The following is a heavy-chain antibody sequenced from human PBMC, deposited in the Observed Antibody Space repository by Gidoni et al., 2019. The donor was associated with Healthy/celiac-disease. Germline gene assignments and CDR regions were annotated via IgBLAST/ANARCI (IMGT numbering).Heavy chain of an antibody. CDR2: ISYDGSNK. J-gene: IGHJ4*02. CDR3: AKDSNVVAATFLFDFDY. V-gene: IGHV3-30*18. D-gene: IGHD2-15*01. CDR1: GFTFSSYG. Sequence: QVQLVESGGGVVQPGRSLRLSCAASGFTFSSYGMHWVRQAPGKGLEWVAVISYDGSNKYYADSVKGRFTISRDNSKNTLYLQMNSLRAEDTAVYYCAKDSNVVAATFLFDFDYWGQGTLVTVSS.